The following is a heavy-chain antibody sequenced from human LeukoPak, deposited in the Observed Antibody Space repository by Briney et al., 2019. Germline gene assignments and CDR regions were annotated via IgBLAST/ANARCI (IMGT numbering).Heavy chain of an antibody. CDR3: AIIPLGGRFDY. CDR1: GFSFSNFD. CDR2: IRSDGSNT. V-gene: IGHV3-30*02. D-gene: IGHD3-10*01. J-gene: IGHJ4*02. Sequence: GGSLRLSCATSGFSFSNFDMQWVRQAPGQGLEWVAFIRSDGSNTYYGDSVKGRFTISRDNSKKILHLQMNSLRPGDTALYYCAIIPLGGRFDYWGQGTLVIVSS.